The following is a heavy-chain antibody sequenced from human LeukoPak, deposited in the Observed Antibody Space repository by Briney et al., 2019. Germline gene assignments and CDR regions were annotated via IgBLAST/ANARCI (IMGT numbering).Heavy chain of an antibody. J-gene: IGHJ4*02. V-gene: IGHV3-7*03. CDR2: IKEDGSER. D-gene: IGHD3-10*01. CDR3: ARDPSSYYYGSGSYFDY. Sequence: GGSLRLSCEGSAFIFSGHWMNWVRQTPGKGLEWVASIKEDGSERQYVDSVKGRFSISRDNTKGSLFLQLNSLRAEDTAVYYCARDPSSYYYGSGSYFDYWGQGTLVTVSS. CDR1: AFIFSGHW.